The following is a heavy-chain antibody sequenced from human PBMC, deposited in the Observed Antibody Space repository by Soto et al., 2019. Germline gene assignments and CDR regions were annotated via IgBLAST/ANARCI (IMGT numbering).Heavy chain of an antibody. CDR2: ISYDGSNK. J-gene: IGHJ4*02. CDR3: AKGPLYCSSTSCPKTPNFDY. D-gene: IGHD2-2*01. CDR1: GFTFSTYG. Sequence: QVQLVESGGGVVQPGRSLRLSCAASGFTFSTYGMHWVRQAPGKGLERVALISYDGSNKYYADSVKGRFTISRDNSKNTLYLQMNSLRADDTAVYYCAKGPLYCSSTSCPKTPNFDYWGQGTLVTVSS. V-gene: IGHV3-30*18.